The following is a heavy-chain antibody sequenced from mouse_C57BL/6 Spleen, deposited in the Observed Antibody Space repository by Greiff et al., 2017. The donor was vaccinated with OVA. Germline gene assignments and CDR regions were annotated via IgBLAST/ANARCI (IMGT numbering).Heavy chain of an antibody. D-gene: IGHD3-2*02. Sequence: QVQLQQSGAELVRPGTSVKVSCKASGYAFTNYLIEWVKQRPGQGLEWIGVINPGGGGTNYNEKFKGKATLTADKSSSTAYMQLSSLTSEDSAVYFCARKGGSSNYAMDYWGQGTSVTVSS. CDR1: GYAFTNYL. CDR2: INPGGGGT. J-gene: IGHJ4*01. CDR3: ARKGGSSNYAMDY. V-gene: IGHV1-54*01.